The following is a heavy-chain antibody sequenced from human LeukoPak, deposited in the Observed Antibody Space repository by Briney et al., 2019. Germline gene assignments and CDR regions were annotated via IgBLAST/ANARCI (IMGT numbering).Heavy chain of an antibody. CDR2: INHSGST. CDR1: GGSFSGYY. J-gene: IGHJ5*02. Sequence: SETLSLTCAVYGGSFSGYYWSWIRQPPGKGLEWMREINHSGSTNYNPSLKGRVTISVDTSKNQFSLKLSSATASGPAVDYLWRGIIAAWRSCRYFPWC. V-gene: IGHV4-34*01. D-gene: IGHD3-16*02. CDR3: WRGIIAAWRSCRYFP.